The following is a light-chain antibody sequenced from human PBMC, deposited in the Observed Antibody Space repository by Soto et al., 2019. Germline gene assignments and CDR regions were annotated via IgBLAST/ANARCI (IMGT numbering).Light chain of an antibody. Sequence: QSVLTQPASVSGSPGQSITVSCTGSSSDFGDDKYVSWYQQQPGKGPNLLIYGVNSRPSGISNRFSGSKSGNTASLTISGLQAEDEADYYCQAYDYTLTASVFGGGTKLTVL. CDR3: QAYDYTLTASV. CDR1: SSDFGDDKY. CDR2: GVN. J-gene: IGLJ3*02. V-gene: IGLV2-14*01.